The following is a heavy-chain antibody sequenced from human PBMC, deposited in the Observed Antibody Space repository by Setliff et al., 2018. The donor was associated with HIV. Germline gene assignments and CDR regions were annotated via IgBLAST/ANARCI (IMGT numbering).Heavy chain of an antibody. CDR2: ISSSGSTI. CDR1: GFTFSSYW. Sequence: GGSLRLSCAASGFTFSSYWMSWVRQAPGKGLEWVSYISSSGSTIYYADSVKGRFTISRDNAKNSLYLQMNSLRAEDTAVYYCARDDYGDSLFTFDYWGQGTLVTV. D-gene: IGHD4-17*01. V-gene: IGHV3-48*04. CDR3: ARDDYGDSLFTFDY. J-gene: IGHJ4*02.